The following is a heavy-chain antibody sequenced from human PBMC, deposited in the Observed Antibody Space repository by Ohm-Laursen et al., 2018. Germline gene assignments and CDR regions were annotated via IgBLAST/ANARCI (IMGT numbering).Heavy chain of an antibody. CDR1: GFTFDDYA. CDR3: ARGSLNGLDV. CDR2: ISWNSGSI. J-gene: IGHJ6*02. D-gene: IGHD3-16*01. Sequence: RSLRLSCSASGFTFDDYAMHWVRQAPGKGLEWVSGISWNSGSIGYADSVKGRFTISRDNAKNSLYLQMNSLRAEDTAVYYCARGSLNGLDVWGQGTTVTVSS. V-gene: IGHV3-9*01.